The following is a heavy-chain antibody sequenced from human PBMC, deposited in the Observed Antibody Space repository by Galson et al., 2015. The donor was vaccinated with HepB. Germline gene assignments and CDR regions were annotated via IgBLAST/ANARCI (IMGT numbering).Heavy chain of an antibody. J-gene: IGHJ4*02. D-gene: IGHD2-21*02. CDR2: INPNSGGT. Sequence: SVKVSCKASGYTFTGYYMHWVRQAPGQGLEWMGWINPNSGGTNYAQKFQGRVTMTRDTSISTAYMELSRLRSDDTAVYYCARVIQPFTAEITTFDYWGQGTLVTVSS. CDR3: ARVIQPFTAEITTFDY. CDR1: GYTFTGYY. V-gene: IGHV1-2*02.